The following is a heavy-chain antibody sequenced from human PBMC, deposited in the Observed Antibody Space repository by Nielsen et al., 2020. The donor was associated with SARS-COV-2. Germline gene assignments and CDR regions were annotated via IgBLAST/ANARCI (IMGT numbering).Heavy chain of an antibody. Sequence: SETLSLTCAVSGGSIGSSNWWSWVRQPPGKGLEWIGEIYHSGSTNYNPSLKSRVTISVDKSKNQFSLKLSSVTAADTAVYYCARLVYLDPDTIFGVAEFDYWGQGTLVTVSS. CDR2: IYHSGST. CDR1: GGSIGSSNW. V-gene: IGHV4-4*02. D-gene: IGHD3-3*01. CDR3: ARLVYLDPDTIFGVAEFDY. J-gene: IGHJ4*02.